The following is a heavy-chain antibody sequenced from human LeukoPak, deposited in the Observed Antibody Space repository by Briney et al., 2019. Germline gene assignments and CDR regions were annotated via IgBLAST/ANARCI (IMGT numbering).Heavy chain of an antibody. J-gene: IGHJ1*01. Sequence: SETLSLTCTVSGGSISSYYWSWIRQPAGKGLEWIGRIYTSGSTSYNPSLKSRVTMSVDTSKNQFSLKLSSVTAADTAVYYCARIEVYGGSFYFQHWGQGTLVTVSS. V-gene: IGHV4-4*07. CDR2: IYTSGST. CDR3: ARIEVYGGSFYFQH. CDR1: GGSISSYY. D-gene: IGHD4-17*01.